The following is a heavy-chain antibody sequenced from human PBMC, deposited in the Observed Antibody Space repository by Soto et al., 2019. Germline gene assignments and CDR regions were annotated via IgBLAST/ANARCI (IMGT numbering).Heavy chain of an antibody. CDR1: GGSISSSNW. Sequence: QVQLQELGPGLVEPSGTLSLTCGVSGGSISSSNWWSWVRQSPGKGLEWIGEIYQSGSTNYNPSLNIRVTRKVDLSKNQSSLKMRSVSAADTAAYYCASAAGLLTYYYYMDVWGKGTTVTVSS. J-gene: IGHJ6*03. D-gene: IGHD6-19*01. V-gene: IGHV4-4*02. CDR2: IYQSGST. CDR3: ASAAGLLTYYYYMDV.